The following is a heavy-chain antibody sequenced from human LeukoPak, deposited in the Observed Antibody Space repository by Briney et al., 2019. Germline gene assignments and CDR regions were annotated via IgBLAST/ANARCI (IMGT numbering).Heavy chain of an antibody. CDR2: ISYDGSNK. J-gene: IGHJ4*02. Sequence: GGSLRLSCAASGFTFSSYGMHWVRQAPGKGLEWVAVISYDGSNKYYADSVKGRFTISRDSSKNTLYLQMNSLRAEDTAVYYCAKDSGDIVVVPAAHLDYWGQGTLVTVSS. V-gene: IGHV3-30*18. CDR1: GFTFSSYG. CDR3: AKDSGDIVVVPAAHLDY. D-gene: IGHD2-2*01.